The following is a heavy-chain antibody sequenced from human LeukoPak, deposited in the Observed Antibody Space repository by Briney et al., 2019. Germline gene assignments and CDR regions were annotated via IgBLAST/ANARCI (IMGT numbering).Heavy chain of an antibody. J-gene: IGHJ6*02. CDR2: IYFSGNT. Sequence: SETLSLTCTISSRSITPYYCTYIRQPPGKGLEWIGYIYFSGNTKYNPSLKNRVTISVDRSKSQFYLTLRSVTAADTAVYYCARDLNHGFNYYYYGLEVWGQGTTVTVSS. V-gene: IGHV4-59*01. CDR3: ARDLNHGFNYYYYGLEV. CDR1: SRSITPYY. D-gene: IGHD3-9*01.